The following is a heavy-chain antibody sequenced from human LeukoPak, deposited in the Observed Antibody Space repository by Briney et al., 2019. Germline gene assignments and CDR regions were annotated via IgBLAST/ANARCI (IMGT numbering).Heavy chain of an antibody. J-gene: IGHJ4*02. D-gene: IGHD1-26*01. CDR2: ISSSGSTI. V-gene: IGHV3-48*03. CDR3: ARLVGATDY. Sequence: GGSLRLPCAASGFTFSSYEMNWVRQASGKGLEWVSYISSSGSTIYYADSVKGRFTISRDNAKNSLYLQMNSLRAEDTAVYYCARLVGATDYWGQGTLVTVSS. CDR1: GFTFSSYE.